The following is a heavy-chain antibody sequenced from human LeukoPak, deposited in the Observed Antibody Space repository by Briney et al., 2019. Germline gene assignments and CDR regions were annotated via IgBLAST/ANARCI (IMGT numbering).Heavy chain of an antibody. V-gene: IGHV1-69*04. CDR1: GGTFSSYA. D-gene: IGHD3-22*01. Sequence: SVKVSCKASGGTFSSYAISWVRQAPGQGLEWMGRIIPILGIANYAQKFQGRVTITADKSTSTAYMELSSLRSEDTAVYYCARVTFYDSSGYYSSYYYYYGMDVWGQGTTVTDSS. CDR3: ARVTFYDSSGYYSSYYYYYGMDV. J-gene: IGHJ6*02. CDR2: IIPILGIA.